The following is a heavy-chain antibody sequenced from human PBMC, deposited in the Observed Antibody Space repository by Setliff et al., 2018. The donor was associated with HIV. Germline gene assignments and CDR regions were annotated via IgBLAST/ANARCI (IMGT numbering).Heavy chain of an antibody. CDR1: EFTFSSYA. J-gene: IGHJ3*01. Sequence: PGGSLSLSCVASEFTFSSYAMNWVRQAPGKGLEWVSTISGSGGTKYYADSVKGRFTISRDNSKNTLYLRMDSLRAEDTAIYYCAKDSRRGDAYNVGVFDFWGQGTMVTV. V-gene: IGHV3-23*01. CDR2: ISGSGGTK. D-gene: IGHD3-10*01. CDR3: AKDSRRGDAYNVGVFDF.